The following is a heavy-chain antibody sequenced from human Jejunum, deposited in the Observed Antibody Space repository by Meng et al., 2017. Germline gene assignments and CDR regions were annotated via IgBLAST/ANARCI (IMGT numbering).Heavy chain of an antibody. V-gene: IGHV4-4*02. J-gene: IGHJ5*01. Sequence: APCLVDASRTLPPPCAGSRGSITDRNLWSWLRQPPVKGLECLGDISHTVSTNYNPSLKSRVTMSLDKSKNQFFLDLTSVTAADTAVYYCARDLLGPAIAASGYFDPWGQGTLVTVSS. D-gene: IGHD5-12*01. CDR2: ISHTVST. CDR1: RGSITDRNL. CDR3: ARDLLGPAIAASGYFDP.